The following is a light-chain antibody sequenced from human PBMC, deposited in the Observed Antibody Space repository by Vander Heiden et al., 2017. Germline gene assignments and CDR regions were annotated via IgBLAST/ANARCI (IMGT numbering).Light chain of an antibody. CDR1: QSLLHSHGNNY. CDR3: MQALQTPYT. J-gene: IGKJ2*01. Sequence: DIVMTQSPLSLPVTTGVPASISCSSSQSLLHSHGNNYLDWYLQKPGQSPQLLIYLGSNRASGVPDRFSGSGSGTDFTLKISRVEAEDVGVYYCMQALQTPYTFGQGTRLEIK. V-gene: IGKV2-28*01. CDR2: LGS.